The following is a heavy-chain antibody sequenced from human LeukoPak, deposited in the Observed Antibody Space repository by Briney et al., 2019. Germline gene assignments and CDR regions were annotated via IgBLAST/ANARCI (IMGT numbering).Heavy chain of an antibody. CDR2: IYYSGST. CDR3: ARLWFGEFASDY. J-gene: IGHJ4*02. D-gene: IGHD3-10*01. Sequence: SETLSLTCTVSGGSISSGDYYWSWIRQPPGKGLEWIGYIYYSGSTYYNPSLKSRVTISVDTSKNQFSLKLSSVTAADTAVYYCARLWFGEFASDYWGQGTLVTVSS. V-gene: IGHV4-30-4*01. CDR1: GGSISSGDYY.